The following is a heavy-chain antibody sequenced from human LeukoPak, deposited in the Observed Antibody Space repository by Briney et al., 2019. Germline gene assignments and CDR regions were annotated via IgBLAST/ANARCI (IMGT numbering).Heavy chain of an antibody. CDR3: ARGDPKLGQYPL. D-gene: IGHD1-26*01. CDR2: ISSSSGYT. CDR1: GFTFSDYY. V-gene: IGHV3-11*05. J-gene: IGHJ3*01. Sequence: GGSLRLSCAASGFTFSDYYMSWIRQAPGKGLEWVSFISSSSGYTNYADSVKGRFTISRDNAKNSLYLQMNSLRAEDTALYYCARGDPKLGQYPLWGQGTMVTVSS.